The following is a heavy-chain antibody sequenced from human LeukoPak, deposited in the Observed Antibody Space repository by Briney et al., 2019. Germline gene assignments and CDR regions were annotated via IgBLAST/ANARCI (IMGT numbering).Heavy chain of an antibody. Sequence: PGGSLRLSCAASGFTFNSYAMHWVRQAPGKGLEWVAVISYDGTDKYYADSMKGRFTISRDNSKNTLYMQMNNLRAEDTAVYHCGKALGTALVRGVIDYWGQGTPVTVSS. CDR3: GKALGTALVRGVIDY. D-gene: IGHD3-10*01. CDR1: GFTFNSYA. J-gene: IGHJ4*02. V-gene: IGHV3-30*04. CDR2: ISYDGTDK.